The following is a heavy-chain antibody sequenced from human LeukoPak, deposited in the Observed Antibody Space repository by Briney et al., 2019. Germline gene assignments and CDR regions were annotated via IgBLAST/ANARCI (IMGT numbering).Heavy chain of an antibody. J-gene: IGHJ1*01. CDR2: INPNTGNP. D-gene: IGHD1-7*01. V-gene: IGHV7-4-1*02. CDR3: ARDFTVAIGTTTYFQH. Sequence: ASVKVSCKASGYIFSIYAMIWVRQAPGQGLELMGWINPNTGNPTYAQGFTGRFVFSLDTSVSTAYLQISSLKPEDTAVYYCARDFTVAIGTTTYFQHWGQGTLVTVSS. CDR1: GYIFSIYA.